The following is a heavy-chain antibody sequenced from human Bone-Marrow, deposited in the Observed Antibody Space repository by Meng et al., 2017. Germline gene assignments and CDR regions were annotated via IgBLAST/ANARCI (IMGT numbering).Heavy chain of an antibody. D-gene: IGHD3-22*01. CDR1: GFTFSSYA. CDR2: ISGSGGST. J-gene: IGHJ4*02. CDR3: ANEPYYYDSSGYYQKPDETMEPTITIDY. V-gene: IGHV3-23*01. Sequence: GESLKISCAASGFTFSSYAVSWVRQAPGKGLEWVSAISGSGGSTYYADSVKGRFTISRDNSKNTLYLQMNSLRAEDTAVYYCANEPYYYDSSGYYQKPDETMEPTITIDYWGQGTLVTVSS.